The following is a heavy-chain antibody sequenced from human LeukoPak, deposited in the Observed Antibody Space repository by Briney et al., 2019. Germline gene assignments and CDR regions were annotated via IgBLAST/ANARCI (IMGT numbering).Heavy chain of an antibody. V-gene: IGHV7-4-1*02. J-gene: IGHJ4*02. CDR3: ATSPGIAAPSGYYFDH. CDR1: GYIFNTYA. D-gene: IGHD6-13*01. CDR2: INTNTGNP. Sequence: ASVKVSCKASGYIFNTYAMNWVRQAPGQGPEWMGWINTNTGNPTYAQGFTGRFVFSLDTSVSTAYLQISSLKAEDTAVYYCATSPGIAAPSGYYFDHWGQGTLVTVSS.